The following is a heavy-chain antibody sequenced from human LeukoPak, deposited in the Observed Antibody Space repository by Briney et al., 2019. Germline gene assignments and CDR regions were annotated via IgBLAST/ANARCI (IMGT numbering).Heavy chain of an antibody. CDR2: IYYTGST. CDR1: GGSMSTYY. D-gene: IGHD1-14*01. J-gene: IGHJ4*02. CDR3: AGMRITTPTVRTLDY. V-gene: IGHV4-59*01. Sequence: PSETLSITCTVSGGSMSTYYWTWIRQPPGKGLEWIGFIYYTGSTNYNPSLKSRVTISVDTSKNQFSLKLSSVTAADTAVYYCAGMRITTPTVRTLDYWGQGTLVVFSS.